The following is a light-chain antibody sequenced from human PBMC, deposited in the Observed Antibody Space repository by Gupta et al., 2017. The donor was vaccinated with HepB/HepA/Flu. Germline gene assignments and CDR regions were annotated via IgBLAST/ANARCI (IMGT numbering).Light chain of an antibody. CDR3: QQLNSYPLT. V-gene: IGKV1-9*01. CDR1: QGISSY. Sequence: DIQFTRSPSFLSASVGDRVTITCRDSQGISSYLAWHQQTPGKAPKLLIYAASTSQSGVPSRFSGSGSGKDFTLTISSLQPEDFATYYCQQLNSYPLTFGGGTKVEIK. CDR2: AAS. J-gene: IGKJ4*01.